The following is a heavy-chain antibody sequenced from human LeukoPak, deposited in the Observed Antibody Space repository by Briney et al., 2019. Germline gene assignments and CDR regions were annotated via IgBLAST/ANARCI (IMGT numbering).Heavy chain of an antibody. CDR1: GFALSTYG. CDR2: ISYDGSNK. D-gene: IGHD1-7*01. CDR3: AKDLAWNFCVDY. V-gene: IGHV3-30*18. Sequence: PGGSLRPSCAPSGFALSTYGMHRVRQAPGKGLEWLAVISYDGSNKNYADSVKGRFTISRDNSKNTLYLQMNSLRAEDTAMYYCAKDLAWNFCVDYWGQGTLVTVSS. J-gene: IGHJ4*02.